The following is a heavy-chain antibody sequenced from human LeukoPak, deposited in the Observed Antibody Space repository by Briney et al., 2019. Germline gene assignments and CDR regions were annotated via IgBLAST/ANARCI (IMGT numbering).Heavy chain of an antibody. V-gene: IGHV3-23*01. CDR1: GFTFSSYG. J-gene: IGHJ4*02. CDR2: ISGSGGTT. CDR3: AKDRLGALLYFDS. D-gene: IGHD1-26*01. Sequence: GGTLRLSCAASGFTFSSYGMSWVRQAPGKGLEWVSAISGSGGTTYYADSVKGRFTISRDNSMNTLYLQMTSLSAEDTAVYSCAKDRLGALLYFDSWGQGTLVTVSS.